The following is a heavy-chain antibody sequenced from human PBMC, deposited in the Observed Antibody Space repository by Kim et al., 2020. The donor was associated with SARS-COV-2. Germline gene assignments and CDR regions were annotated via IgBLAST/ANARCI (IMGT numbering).Heavy chain of an antibody. CDR3: ARDPLWALPAAIRDWFDP. D-gene: IGHD2-2*01. V-gene: IGHV3-11*06. Sequence: KGRFTISRDNAKNSLYLQMNSLRAEDTAVYYCARDPLWALPAAIRDWFDPWGQGTLVTVSS. J-gene: IGHJ5*02.